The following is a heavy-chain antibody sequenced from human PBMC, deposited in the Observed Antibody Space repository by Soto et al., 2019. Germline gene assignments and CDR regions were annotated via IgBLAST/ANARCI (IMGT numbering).Heavy chain of an antibody. J-gene: IGHJ6*02. Sequence: QVQLVQSGAEVKKPGSSVKVSCKASGDTFTSYAVSWVRQAPGQGLEWMGKIIPAFGKTYYAQKFQGRLKISADDSTSTDYMELSSLVSADTAVYYCARDPLSSFAMDVWGQGTTVIVSS. CDR1: GDTFTSYA. CDR3: ARDPLSSFAMDV. V-gene: IGHV1-69*18. D-gene: IGHD3-10*02. CDR2: IIPAFGKT.